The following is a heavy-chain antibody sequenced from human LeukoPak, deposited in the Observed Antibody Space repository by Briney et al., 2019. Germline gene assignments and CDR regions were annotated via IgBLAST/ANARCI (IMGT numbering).Heavy chain of an antibody. V-gene: IGHV1-2*02. CDR2: INPNSGGT. CDR1: GYTFTGYY. Sequence: VASVKVSCKASGYTFTGYYMHWVRQAPGQGLEWMGWINPNSGGTNYAQKFQGRVTMTRDTSISTAYMELSRLRSDDTAVYYCARDLSVYGSYSYYFDYWGQGTLVTVSS. CDR3: ARDLSVYGSYSYYFDY. D-gene: IGHD1-26*01. J-gene: IGHJ4*02.